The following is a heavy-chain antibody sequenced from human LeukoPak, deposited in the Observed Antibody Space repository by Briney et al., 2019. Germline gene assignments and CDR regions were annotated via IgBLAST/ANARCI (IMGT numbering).Heavy chain of an antibody. Sequence: GASVKVSCKASGYTFTGYYMHWVRQAPGQGHEWMGWINPNSGGTNYAQKLQGRVTMTRDTSISTAYMELSRLRSDDTAVYYCARELELMWLVRLCRSAFYIWGQGTMVTVSS. CDR2: INPNSGGT. CDR3: ARELELMWLVRLCRSAFYI. J-gene: IGHJ3*02. CDR1: GYTFTGYY. D-gene: IGHD6-19*01. V-gene: IGHV1-2*02.